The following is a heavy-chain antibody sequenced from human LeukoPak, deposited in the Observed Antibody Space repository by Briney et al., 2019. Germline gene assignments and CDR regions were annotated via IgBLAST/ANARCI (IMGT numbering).Heavy chain of an antibody. D-gene: IGHD2-2*01. CDR1: GFTFSDAW. J-gene: IGHJ4*02. V-gene: IGHV3-15*01. CDR3: TTSTAVVVPAAL. Sequence: GGSLRLSCAASGFTFSDAWMSWVRQAPGKGLEWVGRIKSKTDGGTTDYAAPVKGRFTISRDDSKNTLYLQMNSLKTEDTAVYYCTTSTAVVVPAALWGQGTLVTVSS. CDR2: IKSKTDGGTT.